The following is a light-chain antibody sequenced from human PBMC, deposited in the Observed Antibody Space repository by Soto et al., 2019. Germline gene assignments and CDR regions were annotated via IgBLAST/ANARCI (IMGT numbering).Light chain of an antibody. V-gene: IGKV3D-15*01. CDR1: QSVGRT. CDR2: DAS. CDR3: QHYNNWPFT. J-gene: IGKJ2*01. Sequence: EIVLTQSPATLSLSPGERATLSCRASQSVGRTLAWFQQKPGQAPRLLIYDASNRATGIPARFTGSGSGTDFTLTISSLQSEDYAVYYCQHYNNWPFTFGQGTKLEIK.